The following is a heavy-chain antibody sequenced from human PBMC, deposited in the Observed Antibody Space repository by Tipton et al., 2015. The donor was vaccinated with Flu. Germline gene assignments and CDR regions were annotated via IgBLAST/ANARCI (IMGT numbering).Heavy chain of an antibody. Sequence: TLSLTCTVSGGSISSYYWSWIRQPPGKGLEWIGYIYYSGSTNYNPSLKSRVTISVDTSKNQFSLKLSSVTAADTAVYHCARDYDSSGYYHDAFDIWGQGTMVTVSS. D-gene: IGHD3-22*01. V-gene: IGHV4-59*01. J-gene: IGHJ3*02. CDR3: ARDYDSSGYYHDAFDI. CDR1: GGSISSYY. CDR2: IYYSGST.